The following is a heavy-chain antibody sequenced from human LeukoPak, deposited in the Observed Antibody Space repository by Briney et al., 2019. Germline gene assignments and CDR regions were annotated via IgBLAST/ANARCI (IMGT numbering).Heavy chain of an antibody. V-gene: IGHV4-4*07. CDR2: IYISGST. D-gene: IGHD3-9*01. Sequence: SETLSLTCTVSGGSISSYYWSWIRQPAGKGLEWIGRIYISGSTNYNPSLKSRVTISVDTSKNQLSLKLSSVTAADTAVYYCARSPHILTGENFDYWGQGTLLTVSS. CDR1: GGSISSYY. J-gene: IGHJ4*02. CDR3: ARSPHILTGENFDY.